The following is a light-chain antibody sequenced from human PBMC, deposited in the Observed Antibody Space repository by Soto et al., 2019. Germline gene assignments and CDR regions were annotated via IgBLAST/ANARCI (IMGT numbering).Light chain of an antibody. CDR1: RTLSSD. Sequence: DIQMTQTPSSLSASVGDRVTITCRASRTLSSDINWYQQKPGQAPKFLIYAASSWHSGVPSRFSGSGSGTDFTLTISDLQPEDSATYYCQQTYSVPWTFGQGTKVEV. V-gene: IGKV1-39*01. J-gene: IGKJ1*01. CDR2: AAS. CDR3: QQTYSVPWT.